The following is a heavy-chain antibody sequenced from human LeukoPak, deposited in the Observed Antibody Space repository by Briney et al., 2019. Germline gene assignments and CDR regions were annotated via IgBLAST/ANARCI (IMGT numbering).Heavy chain of an antibody. CDR1: GGSISAYY. CDR3: TRARGYFTY. D-gene: IGHD3-10*01. CDR2: VFYSGST. Sequence: PSETLSLTCTVSGGSISAYYWSWIRQPPGKGLEWIGSVFYSGSTNYNPSLQSRVSISVDTSKKQFSLNLRSVTAADATVYYCTRARGYFTYGGQATL. V-gene: IGHV4-59*01. J-gene: IGHJ4*02.